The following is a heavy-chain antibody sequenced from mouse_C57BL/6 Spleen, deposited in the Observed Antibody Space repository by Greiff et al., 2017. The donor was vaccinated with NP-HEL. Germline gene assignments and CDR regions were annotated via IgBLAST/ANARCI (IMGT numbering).Heavy chain of an antibody. CDR2: IYWDDDK. J-gene: IGHJ1*03. CDR3: ARRGENYDYNWYFDV. D-gene: IGHD2-4*01. Sequence: QVTLKVCGPGILQSSQTLSLTCSFSGFSLSTSGMGVSWIRQPSGKGLEWLAHIYWDDDKRYNPSLKSRLTISKDTSRNQVFLKITSVDTADTATYYCARRGENYDYNWYFDVWGTGTTVTVSS. V-gene: IGHV8-12*01. CDR1: GFSLSTSGMG.